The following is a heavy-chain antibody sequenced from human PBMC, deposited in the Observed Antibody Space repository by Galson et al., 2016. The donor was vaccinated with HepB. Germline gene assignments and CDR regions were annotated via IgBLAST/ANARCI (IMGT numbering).Heavy chain of an antibody. D-gene: IGHD1-14*01. V-gene: IGHV4-39*01. Sequence: SETLSLTCTVSGDSISSPSHFWGWIRQPPGKGLEWIGNINHSGKTFYNPSLMSRVTMSVHTSKNQFSLKVTSVTAADTATYYCARRVVEPTHYFDYWGQGTLVIVSS. CDR1: GDSISSPSHF. CDR2: INHSGKT. CDR3: ARRVVEPTHYFDY. J-gene: IGHJ4*02.